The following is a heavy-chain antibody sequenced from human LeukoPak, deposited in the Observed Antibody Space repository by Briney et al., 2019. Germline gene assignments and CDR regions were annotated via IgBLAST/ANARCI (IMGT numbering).Heavy chain of an antibody. CDR3: AKDWAYCSGGSCYAWYFDL. J-gene: IGHJ2*01. D-gene: IGHD2-15*01. V-gene: IGHV3-23*01. CDR2: FSGSGVST. Sequence: GGSLRLSCAASGFTLRNYAMSWVRQAPGKGLEWVSAFSGSGVSTHYADSVKGRFTISRDNSKNTLYLQMNSLRAEDTAVYYCAKDWAYCSGGSCYAWYFDLWGRGTLVTVSS. CDR1: GFTLRNYA.